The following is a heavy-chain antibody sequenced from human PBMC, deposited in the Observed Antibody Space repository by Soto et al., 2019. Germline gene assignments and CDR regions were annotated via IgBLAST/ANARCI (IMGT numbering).Heavy chain of an antibody. CDR3: ARSDGGYEIIYFDF. CDR1: GFSFTTAGVA. J-gene: IGHJ4*02. CDR2: IYYNDDR. V-gene: IGHV2-5*01. Sequence: SGPTLVNPTQTLTLTCTFSGFSFTTAGVAVGWIRQTPGGALEWLTLIYYNDDRRFSPSLKTRLTITGDTSKNQVVLSLTNVDPGDTATCFCARSDGGYEIIYFDFWGQGIPVTVSS. D-gene: IGHD5-12*01.